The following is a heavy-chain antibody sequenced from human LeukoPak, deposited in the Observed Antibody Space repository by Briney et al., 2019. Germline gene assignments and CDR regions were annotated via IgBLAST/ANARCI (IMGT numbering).Heavy chain of an antibody. J-gene: IGHJ4*02. V-gene: IGHV4-59*08. D-gene: IGHD5-18*01. Sequence: KASETLSLTCTVSGGSISSYYWSWIRQPPGKGLEWIGYIYYSGSTNYNPSLKSRVTISVDTSKNQFSLKLSSVTAADTAVYYCARAIGYSSGFDYWGQGTLVTVSS. CDR1: GGSISSYY. CDR2: IYYSGST. CDR3: ARAIGYSSGFDY.